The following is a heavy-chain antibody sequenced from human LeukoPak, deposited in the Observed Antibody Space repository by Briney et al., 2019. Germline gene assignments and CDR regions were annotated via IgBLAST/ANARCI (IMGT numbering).Heavy chain of an antibody. CDR2: IYYSGGT. D-gene: IGHD2-2*01. V-gene: IGHV4-39*01. CDR3: ARRPGSTGVEAPGAIDH. CDR1: GASISSRSNY. J-gene: IGHJ4*02. Sequence: SETLSLTCTVSGASISSRSNYWGWIRQPPGKGLEWIGSIYYSGGTYYNPSLKSRVTISADTSKNQFSLKMSAVTAADTAVYYCARRPGSTGVEAPGAIDHWGQGTLVTVSS.